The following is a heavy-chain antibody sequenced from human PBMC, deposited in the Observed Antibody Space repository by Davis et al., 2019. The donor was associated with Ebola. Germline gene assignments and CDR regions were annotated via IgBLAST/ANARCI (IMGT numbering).Heavy chain of an antibody. D-gene: IGHD3-3*01. V-gene: IGHV4-59*12. J-gene: IGHJ4*02. Sequence: PSETLSLTCTVSGGSISSYYWSWIRQPPGKGLEWIGYIYYSGSTNYNPSLKSRVTISVDTSKNQFSLKLSSVTAADTAVYYCAREPYEGLSDYWGQGTLVTVSS. CDR2: IYYSGST. CDR1: GGSISSYY. CDR3: AREPYEGLSDY.